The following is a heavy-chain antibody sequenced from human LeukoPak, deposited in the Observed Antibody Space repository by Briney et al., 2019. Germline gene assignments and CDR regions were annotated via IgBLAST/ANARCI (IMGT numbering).Heavy chain of an antibody. CDR2: IYTSGST. V-gene: IGHV4-4*07. Sequence: PSETLFLTCTVSGGSINIYYWSWIRQPAGKGLEWLGRIYTSGSTNYNPSLKSRVTISVDTPKNQFSLKLSSVTAADTAVYYCARGPDGAPRGYYYYYMDVWGKGATVTISS. J-gene: IGHJ6*03. D-gene: IGHD3-10*01. CDR1: GGSINIYY. CDR3: ARGPDGAPRGYYYYYMDV.